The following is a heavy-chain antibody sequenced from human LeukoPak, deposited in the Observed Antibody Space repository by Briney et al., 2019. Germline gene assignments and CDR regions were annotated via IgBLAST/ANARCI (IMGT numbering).Heavy chain of an antibody. CDR1: GFTFSNYA. D-gene: IGHD3-16*02. J-gene: IGHJ4*02. CDR3: AKVALNHYVWGSDRSPLGY. V-gene: IGHV3-23*01. CDR2: ISYSGGST. Sequence: GGSLRLSCAASGFTFSNYAMNWVRQAPGKGLEWVSGISYSGGSTYYADSVKGRFTISRDNSKNTLFLQVNSLRAEDTAIYYCAKVALNHYVWGSDRSPLGYWGQGTLVTVSS.